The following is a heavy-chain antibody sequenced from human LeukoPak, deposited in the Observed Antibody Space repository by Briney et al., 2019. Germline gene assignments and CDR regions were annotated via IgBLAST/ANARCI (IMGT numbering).Heavy chain of an antibody. V-gene: IGHV3-74*01. D-gene: IGHD4-17*01. CDR2: INSDGSST. Sequence: AGGSLRLSCAASGFTFSSYWMHWVRQAPGKGLVWVSRINSDGSSTSYADSVKGRFTISRDNSKNTLYLQMNSLRAEDTAVYYCAKEAVYGDIDYWGQGTLVTVSS. J-gene: IGHJ4*02. CDR3: AKEAVYGDIDY. CDR1: GFTFSSYW.